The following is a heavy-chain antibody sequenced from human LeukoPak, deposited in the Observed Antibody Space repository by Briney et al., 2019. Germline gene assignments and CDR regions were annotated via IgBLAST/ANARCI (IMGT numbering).Heavy chain of an antibody. Sequence: GGSLRLSCAASGFSFSSYWMSWVRQAPGKGLEWVANIKQDGSEKYYVDSVKGRFTISRDNAKNSLYLQMNSLRAEDTAVYYCARDPPGYSPDYWGQGTLVTVSS. D-gene: IGHD5-18*01. J-gene: IGHJ4*02. CDR2: IKQDGSEK. V-gene: IGHV3-7*01. CDR3: ARDPPGYSPDY. CDR1: GFSFSSYW.